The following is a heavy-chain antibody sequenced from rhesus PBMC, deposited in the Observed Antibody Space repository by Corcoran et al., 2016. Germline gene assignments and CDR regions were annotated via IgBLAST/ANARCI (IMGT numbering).Heavy chain of an antibody. V-gene: IGHV4-76*01. D-gene: IGHD3-9*01. CDR1: GGSISRGYD. J-gene: IGHJ4*01. CDR2: IYGSSGST. CDR3: ARGYDFDY. Sequence: QVQLQESGPGVVKPSETLSLTCAVSGGSISRGYDWSWIRQPPGKGLEWIGYIYGSSGSTNYNPSLKNRVTISKDASKNQFSLKLSSVTAADTAVYYCARGYDFDYWGQGVLVTVSS.